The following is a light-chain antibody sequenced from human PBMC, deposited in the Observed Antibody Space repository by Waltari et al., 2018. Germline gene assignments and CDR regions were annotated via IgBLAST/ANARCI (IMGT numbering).Light chain of an antibody. CDR3: QHFITYPRT. J-gene: IGKJ1*01. CDR2: KAS. CDR1: ESISPR. V-gene: IGKV1-5*03. Sequence: DIQMTQSPSTLSASAGDRVTITCRASESISPRLAWYQQKPGKAPKLLRSKASSLESGVPARFSGSGSETLFSLTISSLQSDDFATYYCQHFITYPRTFGQGTKVEIK.